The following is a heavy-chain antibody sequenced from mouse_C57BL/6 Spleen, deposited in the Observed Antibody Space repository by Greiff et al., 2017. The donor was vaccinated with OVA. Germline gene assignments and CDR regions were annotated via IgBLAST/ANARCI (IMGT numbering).Heavy chain of an antibody. CDR3: ALITTVPYYYAMDY. CDR2: ISSGSSTI. Sequence: EVHLVESGGGLVKPGGSLKLSCAASGFTFSDYGMHWVRQAPEKGLEWVAYISSGSSTIYYADTVKGRFTISRDNAKNTLFLQMTSLRSEDTAMYYCALITTVPYYYAMDYWGQGTSVTVSS. CDR1: GFTFSDYG. V-gene: IGHV5-17*01. J-gene: IGHJ4*01. D-gene: IGHD1-1*01.